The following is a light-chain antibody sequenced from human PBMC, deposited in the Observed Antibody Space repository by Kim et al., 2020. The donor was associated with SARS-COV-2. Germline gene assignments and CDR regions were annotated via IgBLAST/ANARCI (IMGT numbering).Light chain of an antibody. CDR2: RDS. CDR3: QVWDSSTGGPNYV. Sequence: SYELTQPLSVSVALGQTARITCGGNNIGSKNVHWYQQKPGQAPVLVIYRDSNRPSGIPERFSGSNSGNTATLTISRAQAGDEADYYCQVWDSSTGGPNYVFGTGTKVTVL. J-gene: IGLJ1*01. V-gene: IGLV3-9*01. CDR1: NIGSKN.